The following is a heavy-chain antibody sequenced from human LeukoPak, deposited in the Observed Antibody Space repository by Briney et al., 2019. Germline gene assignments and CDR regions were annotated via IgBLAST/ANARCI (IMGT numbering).Heavy chain of an antibody. V-gene: IGHV3-9*01. D-gene: IGHD5-18*01. J-gene: IGHJ4*02. CDR2: ISWNSGSI. CDR3: AKVRGIQLWFSSYYFDY. CDR1: GFTFDDYA. Sequence: PGRSLRLSCAASGFTFDDYAMHWVRQAPGKGLEWVSGISWNSGSIGYADSVKGRFTISRDNAKNSLYLQMNSLRAEDTALYYCAKVRGIQLWFSSYYFDYWGQGTLVTVSS.